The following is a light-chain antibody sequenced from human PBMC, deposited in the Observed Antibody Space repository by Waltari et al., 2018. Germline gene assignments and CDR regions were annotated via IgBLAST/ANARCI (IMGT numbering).Light chain of an antibody. CDR1: KIGTSS. CDR2: YDS. Sequence: SYVVTQPPSVSVAPGETATITCGGVKIGTSSVHWSQQKAGQAPVLVILYDSDRPSGIPDRFSGSNSGNTATLTISRVEAGDEARYYCHVWHPHVDPGVFGTGTEVTVL. J-gene: IGLJ1*01. V-gene: IGLV3-21*04. CDR3: HVWHPHVDPGV.